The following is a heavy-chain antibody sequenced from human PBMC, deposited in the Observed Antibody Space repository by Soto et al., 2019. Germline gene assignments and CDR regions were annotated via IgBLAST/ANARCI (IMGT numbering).Heavy chain of an antibody. Sequence: QVQLVQSGAEVKKPGASVKVSCKVSGYTLTELSMHWVRQAPGKGLEWMGGFDPEDGETIYAQKFQGRVTMTEDTXTXTXXMELSSLRSEDTAVYYCYGTGGGTVTRDYYYGMDVWGQGTTVTVSS. CDR2: FDPEDGET. D-gene: IGHD4-4*01. CDR3: YGTGGGTVTRDYYYGMDV. CDR1: GYTLTELS. J-gene: IGHJ6*02. V-gene: IGHV1-24*01.